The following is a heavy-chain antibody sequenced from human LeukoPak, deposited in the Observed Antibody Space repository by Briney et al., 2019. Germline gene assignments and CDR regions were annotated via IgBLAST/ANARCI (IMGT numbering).Heavy chain of an antibody. J-gene: IGHJ5*02. D-gene: IGHD2-15*01. V-gene: IGHV1-24*01. Sequence: ASVKVSCKVSGYTLTELSMHWVRQAPGKGLEWMGGFDPEDGETIYAQKFQGRVTMTEDTSTDTAYMELSSLRSEDTAVYYCATAPTLDDYSGWFDPWGQRTLVTVSS. CDR2: FDPEDGET. CDR3: ATAPTLDDYSGWFDP. CDR1: GYTLTELS.